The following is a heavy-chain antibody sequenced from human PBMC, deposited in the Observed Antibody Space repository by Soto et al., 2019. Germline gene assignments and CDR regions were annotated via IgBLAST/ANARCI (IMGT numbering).Heavy chain of an antibody. CDR3: ARVGVAARRQGYYGMDV. Sequence: ASVKVSCKASGYTFTGYYMHWVRQAPGQGLEWMGWINPNSGGTNYAQKFQGWVTMTRDTSISTAYMELSRLRSGDTAVYYCARVGVAARRQGYYGMDVWGQGTTVTVSS. V-gene: IGHV1-2*04. D-gene: IGHD6-6*01. CDR2: INPNSGGT. J-gene: IGHJ6*02. CDR1: GYTFTGYY.